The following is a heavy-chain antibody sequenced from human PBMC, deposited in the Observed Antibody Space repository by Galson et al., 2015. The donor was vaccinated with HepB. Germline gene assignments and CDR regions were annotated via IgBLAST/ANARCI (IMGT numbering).Heavy chain of an antibody. Sequence: ETLSLTCSVFGGSISSYYWSWIRQPPGKGLEWIGYINYNGSANYNPYSGSANYNPSLKSRVTISVDMSKNQVSLNLNSVTAADTAVYYCAREYSSPDYYGSGSFNYFDYWGQGTLVTVSS. D-gene: IGHD3-10*01. V-gene: IGHV4-59*01. CDR2: INYNGSANYNPYSGSA. J-gene: IGHJ4*02. CDR3: AREYSSPDYYGSGSFNYFDY. CDR1: GGSISSYY.